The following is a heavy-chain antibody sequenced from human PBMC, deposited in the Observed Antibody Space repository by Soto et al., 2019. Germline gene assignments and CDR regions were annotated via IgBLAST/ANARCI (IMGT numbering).Heavy chain of an antibody. V-gene: IGHV3-48*01. D-gene: IGHD2-2*01. CDR1: GFTFSSYS. CDR3: ARGEYIGVVPASSVWFGGHY. J-gene: IGHJ4*02. CDR2: ISSSSSTI. Sequence: GGSLRLSCAASGFTFSSYSMNWVRQAPGKGLEWVSYISSSSSTIYYADSVKGRFTISRDNAKNSVYMHMNSLRAEETAVYYWARGEYIGVVPASSVWFGGHYWGQGTLVTVSS.